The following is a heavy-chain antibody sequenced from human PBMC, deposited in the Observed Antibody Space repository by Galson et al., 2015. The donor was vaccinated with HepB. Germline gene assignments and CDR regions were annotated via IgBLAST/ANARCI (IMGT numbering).Heavy chain of an antibody. V-gene: IGHV3-21*01. CDR3: ARVEPLRGFIYNYYYHYYYMDV. Sequence: SLRLSCAASGFTFSTYSMNWVRQAPGRGLEWVSSISSSSTYKKNADSVEGRFTISRDNAKNSLYLQMNSLRAEDTAVYYCARVEPLRGFIYNYYYHYYYMDVWGKGTTVTVSS. CDR2: ISSSSTYK. CDR1: GFTFSTYS. D-gene: IGHD5-18*01. J-gene: IGHJ6*03.